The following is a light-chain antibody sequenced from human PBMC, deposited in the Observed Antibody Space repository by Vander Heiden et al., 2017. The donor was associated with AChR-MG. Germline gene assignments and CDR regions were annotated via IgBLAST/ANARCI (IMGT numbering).Light chain of an antibody. CDR3: QQYYNFPPLT. Sequence: DIQMTQSPSSLSASVGDRVTITCQASQDISNYLNWYQQKPGKAPKLLIYDASNLETGVPSSFRGSGSGTDFTFTISSLQPEDIATYYCQQYYNFPPLTFGGGTKVEVK. J-gene: IGKJ4*01. CDR1: QDISNY. CDR2: DAS. V-gene: IGKV1-33*01.